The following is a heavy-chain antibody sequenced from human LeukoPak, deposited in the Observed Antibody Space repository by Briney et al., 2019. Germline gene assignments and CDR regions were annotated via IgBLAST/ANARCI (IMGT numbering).Heavy chain of an antibody. D-gene: IGHD3-10*02. V-gene: IGHV4-38-2*01. CDR3: ARKETPYSYVWGYLDY. J-gene: IGHJ4*02. CDR1: GYSISSGYY. Sequence: SETLSLTCAVSGYSISSGYYWGWIRQPPGKGLEWIGSIYHSGSTYYNPSLKSRVTISVDTSKNQFSLKLSSVTAADTALYYCARKETPYSYVWGYLDYGGQETLVPVPS. CDR2: IYHSGST.